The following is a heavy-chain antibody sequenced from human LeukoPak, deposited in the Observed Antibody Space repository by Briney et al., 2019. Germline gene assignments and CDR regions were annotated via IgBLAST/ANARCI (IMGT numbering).Heavy chain of an antibody. D-gene: IGHD7-27*01. CDR2: INPDGSTT. CDR3: VRALLGTSDY. J-gene: IGHJ4*02. CDR1: GFTFSSSW. V-gene: IGHV3-74*01. Sequence: GGSLRLSCAASGFTFSSSWMHWVRQAQGKGLVWVSRINPDGSTTNYADSVKGRFTISRDNANNMLYLLMNSLRVDDTAVYYCVRALLGTSDYWGQGTLVTVSS.